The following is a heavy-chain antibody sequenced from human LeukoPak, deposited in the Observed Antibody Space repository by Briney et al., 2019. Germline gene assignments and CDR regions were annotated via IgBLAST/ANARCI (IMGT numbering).Heavy chain of an antibody. J-gene: IGHJ4*02. CDR2: MSGSGGST. CDR3: AKEGTWLQYTDYCDW. V-gene: IGHV3-23*01. Sequence: GRSLRLSCAASGLTFRESAMTWVRKPPGKGLELFSSMSGSGGSTYYADSVKGRFTVSRDNSKNTLCLQMNRLRADDTAVYYCAKEGTWLQYTDYCDWWGQGTLVSAFS. D-gene: IGHD5-24*01. CDR1: GLTFRESA.